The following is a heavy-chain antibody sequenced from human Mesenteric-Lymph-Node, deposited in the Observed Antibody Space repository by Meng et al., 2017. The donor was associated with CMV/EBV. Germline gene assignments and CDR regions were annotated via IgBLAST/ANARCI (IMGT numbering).Heavy chain of an antibody. Sequence: ASVKVSCKASGYTFTRYYIHWVRQAPGQGLEWMGVINPSGGSTSYAQKFQNRVTMTRDTSTSTVYMELSSLRSEDTAVYYCARDLTGYCTITTCYKPWFDPWGQGTLVTVSS. CDR1: GYTFTRYY. V-gene: IGHV1-46*01. CDR2: INPSGGST. J-gene: IGHJ5*02. CDR3: ARDLTGYCTITTCYKPWFDP. D-gene: IGHD2-8*01.